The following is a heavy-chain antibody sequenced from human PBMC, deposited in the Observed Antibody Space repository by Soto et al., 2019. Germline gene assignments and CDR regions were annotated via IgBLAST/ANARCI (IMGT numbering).Heavy chain of an antibody. J-gene: IGHJ3*02. CDR2: IYYSGST. V-gene: IGHV4-31*03. D-gene: IGHD3-22*01. Sequence: PSETLSLTCTVSGGSIRSGGYYWSWIRQHPGKGLEWIGYIYYSGSTYYNPSLKSRVTISVDTSKNQFSLKLSSVTAADTAVYYCAKDQFGSHYYDSSGYYPRGAFDIWGQGTMVTVSS. CDR3: AKDQFGSHYYDSSGYYPRGAFDI. CDR1: GGSIRSGGYY.